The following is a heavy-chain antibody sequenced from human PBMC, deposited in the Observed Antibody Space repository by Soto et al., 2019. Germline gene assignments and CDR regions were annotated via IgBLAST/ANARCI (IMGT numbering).Heavy chain of an antibody. D-gene: IGHD2-2*01. V-gene: IGHV4-39*01. CDR1: GDSMNIDNYY. Sequence: QLNMQASGPGLVRPSETLSLTCTVSGDSMNIDNYYWGGIRQPPGKGLEWIGSIYYTGDTYYSPSLKSRVTIALDASMNQFSLRLTSVSVADTAMYYCARQATTSWSYWGQGTLVTVSS. CDR3: ARQATTSWSY. J-gene: IGHJ4*02. CDR2: IYYTGDT.